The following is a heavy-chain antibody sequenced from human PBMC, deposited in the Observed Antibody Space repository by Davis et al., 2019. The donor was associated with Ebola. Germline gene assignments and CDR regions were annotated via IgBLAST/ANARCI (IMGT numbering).Heavy chain of an antibody. CDR1: GGSISSTSDY. J-gene: IGHJ2*01. CDR3: VRGPTTGNWYFDL. CDR2: VYSRGNT. D-gene: IGHD1-1*01. V-gene: IGHV4-39*01. Sequence: MPSETLSLTCTVSGGSISSTSDYWGWIRQPPGKGLEWIGTVYSRGNTYYNPSLKSRVTISADTNNSQFALKLSSVTAADTAVYYCVRGPTTGNWYFDLWGRGTQVTVSS.